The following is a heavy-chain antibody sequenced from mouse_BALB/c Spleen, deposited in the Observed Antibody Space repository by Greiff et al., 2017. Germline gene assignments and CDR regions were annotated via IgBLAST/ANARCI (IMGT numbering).Heavy chain of an antibody. CDR1: GFTFNTYA. Sequence: EVMLVESGGGLVQPKGSLKLSCAASGFTFNTYAMNWVRQAPGKGLEWVARIRSKSNNYATYYADSVKDRFTISRDDSQSMLYLQMNNLKTEDTAMYYCVRLEITTAYWGQGTLVTVSA. D-gene: IGHD2-4*01. CDR2: IRSKSNNYAT. J-gene: IGHJ3*01. V-gene: IGHV10-1*02. CDR3: VRLEITTAY.